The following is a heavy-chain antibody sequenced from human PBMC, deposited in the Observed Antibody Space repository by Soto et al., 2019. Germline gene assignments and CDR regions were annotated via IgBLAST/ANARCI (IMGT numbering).Heavy chain of an antibody. J-gene: IGHJ6*02. Sequence: QVQLVQSGAEVKKPGASVKVSCKASGYTFTSYGISWVRQAPGQGLEWMGWISAYNGNTNYAQKLQGRVTMTTDTSTSTAYMELRSLRSDDTAVYYCARERLGYCSSTSCYRLGGMDVWGQGTTVTVSS. CDR3: ARERLGYCSSTSCYRLGGMDV. CDR2: ISAYNGNT. D-gene: IGHD2-2*01. V-gene: IGHV1-18*01. CDR1: GYTFTSYG.